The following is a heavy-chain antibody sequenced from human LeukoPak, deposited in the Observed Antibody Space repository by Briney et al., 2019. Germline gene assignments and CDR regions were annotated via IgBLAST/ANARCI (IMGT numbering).Heavy chain of an antibody. CDR2: IKQDGSEK. J-gene: IGHJ3*02. CDR1: GFSFSGSA. V-gene: IGHV3-7*05. CDR3: ASHGTSDAFDI. D-gene: IGHD1-1*01. Sequence: GSLKLSCAASGFSFSGSAIHWVRQAPGKGLEWVASIKQDGSEKFYVDSVKGRFTISRDNAKNSLFLQMNSLRAEDTAVYYCASHGTSDAFDIWGQGTMVTVSS.